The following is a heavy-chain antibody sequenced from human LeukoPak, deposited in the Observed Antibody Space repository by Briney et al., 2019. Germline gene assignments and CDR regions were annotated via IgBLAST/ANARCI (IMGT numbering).Heavy chain of an antibody. CDR3: AKDIFHYYGSGSYGMDV. V-gene: IGHV3-9*01. J-gene: IGHJ6*02. CDR2: ISWNSGSI. Sequence: GGSLRLSCAASGFTFDDYATHWVRQAPGKGLEWVSGISWNSGSIGYADSVKGRFTISRDNAKNSLYLQMNSLRAEDTALYYCAKDIFHYYGSGSYGMDVWGQGTTVTVSS. D-gene: IGHD3-10*01. CDR1: GFTFDDYA.